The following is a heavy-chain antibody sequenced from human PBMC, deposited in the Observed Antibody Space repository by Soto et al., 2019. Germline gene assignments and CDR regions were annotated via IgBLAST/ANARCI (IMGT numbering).Heavy chain of an antibody. CDR1: GFTFSSYA. Sequence: EVQLLESGGGLVQPGGSLRLSCAASGFTFSSYAMSWVRQAPGKGLEWVSAISGSGGSTYYADSVKGRFTISRDNSKNTLDLRMHRLRAEDAVGYYCGRARLSAYFFGPWGQGTLGPVSS. J-gene: IGHJ5*02. V-gene: IGHV3-23*01. CDR3: GRARLSAYFFGP. CDR2: ISGSGGST. D-gene: IGHD3-16*02.